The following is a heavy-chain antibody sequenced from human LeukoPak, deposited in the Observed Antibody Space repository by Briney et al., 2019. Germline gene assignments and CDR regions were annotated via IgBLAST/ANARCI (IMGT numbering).Heavy chain of an antibody. V-gene: IGHV4-30-4*08. CDR2: MYYSGSS. D-gene: IGHD2-15*01. CDR3: ARQFCSGGSCYSGLFDP. J-gene: IGHJ5*02. CDR1: GDSVSTGDYY. Sequence: PSETLSLTCTVSGDSVSTGDYYWSWIRQPPGKGLECIGYMYYSGSSYYNPPFKSRVTISVDRSKNQFSLILNSMTAADTAVYYCARQFCSGGSCYSGLFDPWGQGTLVTVSS.